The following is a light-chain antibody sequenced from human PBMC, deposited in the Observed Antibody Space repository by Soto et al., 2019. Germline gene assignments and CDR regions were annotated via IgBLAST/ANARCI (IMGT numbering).Light chain of an antibody. V-gene: IGLV3-1*01. CDR3: QAWDSSTAVV. Sequence: SYELTQPPSVSVSPGQTASITCSGAKLGDKYACWYHQKPGQSPVLVIYQDSKRPSGIPERFSGSNSGNTATLTISGTQAMDEADYYCQAWDSSTAVVFGGGTKVTVL. J-gene: IGLJ2*01. CDR2: QDS. CDR1: KLGDKY.